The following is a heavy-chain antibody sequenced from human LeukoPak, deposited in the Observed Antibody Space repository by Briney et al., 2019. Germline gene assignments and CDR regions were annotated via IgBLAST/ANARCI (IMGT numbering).Heavy chain of an antibody. CDR1: GFTFSSYS. CDR3: ARDRSDSSGCFDY. Sequence: GGSLRLSCAASGFTFSSYSMNWVCQAPGKGLGWVSSISSSSSYIYYADSVKGRFTISRDNAKNSLYLQMNSLRAEDTAVYYCARDRSDSSGCFDYWGQGTLVTVSS. J-gene: IGHJ4*02. V-gene: IGHV3-21*01. D-gene: IGHD3-22*01. CDR2: ISSSSSYI.